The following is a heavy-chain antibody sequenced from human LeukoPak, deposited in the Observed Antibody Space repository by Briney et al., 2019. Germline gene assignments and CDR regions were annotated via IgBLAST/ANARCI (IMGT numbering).Heavy chain of an antibody. Sequence: GGTLRLSCAASGFTFSSYAMSWVRQAPGKGLEWVGFIRGKPYGETTEYAASVQGRFTISRDDSESTTYLQLNSLKTEDTAVYYCTRGSDTIFGVARDGFDSWGQGTLVTVSS. J-gene: IGHJ4*02. CDR2: IRGKPYGETT. D-gene: IGHD3-3*01. V-gene: IGHV3-49*04. CDR3: TRGSDTIFGVARDGFDS. CDR1: GFTFSSYA.